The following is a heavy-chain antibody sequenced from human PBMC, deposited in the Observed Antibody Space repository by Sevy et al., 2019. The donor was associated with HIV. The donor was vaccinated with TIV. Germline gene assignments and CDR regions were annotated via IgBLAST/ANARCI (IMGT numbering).Heavy chain of an antibody. Sequence: SQTLSLTCAISGDSVSRNSGSWNWIRQSPSRGLEWLGRAYYTSKWCYDYSASLKSRLSINPDTSKNQFSLQLNSVTPEDTAVYYCVRDVRSGSFSRGFDYWGQGTLVTVSS. V-gene: IGHV6-1*01. D-gene: IGHD1-26*01. J-gene: IGHJ4*02. CDR1: GDSVSRNSGS. CDR3: VRDVRSGSFSRGFDY. CDR2: AYYTSKWCY.